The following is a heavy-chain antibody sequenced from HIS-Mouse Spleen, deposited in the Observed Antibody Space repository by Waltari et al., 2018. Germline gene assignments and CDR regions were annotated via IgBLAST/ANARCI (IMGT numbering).Heavy chain of an antibody. CDR3: AREIPYSSSWYDWYFDL. CDR1: GGSISSSSYY. J-gene: IGHJ2*01. Sequence: QLQLQESGPGLVKPSETLSLTCTVSGGSISSSSYYWGWTRQPPGKGLEWIGSIHYSGSTYYNPSLKSRVTISVDTSKNQFSLKLSSVTAADTAVYYCAREIPYSSSWYDWYFDLWGRGTLVTVSS. D-gene: IGHD6-13*01. CDR2: IHYSGST. V-gene: IGHV4-39*07.